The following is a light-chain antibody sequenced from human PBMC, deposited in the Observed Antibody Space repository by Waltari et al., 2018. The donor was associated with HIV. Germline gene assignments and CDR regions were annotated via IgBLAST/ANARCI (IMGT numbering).Light chain of an antibody. CDR1: QSISSW. CDR2: KAS. J-gene: IGKJ3*01. Sequence: DIQMTQSPSTLSASVGDRVTITCRASQSISSWLGWYQQKPGKAPKLLIYKASSLESGVPSRFSGSESGTEFTLTVSSLQPDDFATYYCQQYNSYPFTFGPGTKVDIK. V-gene: IGKV1-5*03. CDR3: QQYNSYPFT.